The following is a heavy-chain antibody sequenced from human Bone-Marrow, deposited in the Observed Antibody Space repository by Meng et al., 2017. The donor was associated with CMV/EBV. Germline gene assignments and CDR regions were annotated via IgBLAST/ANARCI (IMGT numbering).Heavy chain of an antibody. CDR3: AKDLSYYDFWSGYSD. D-gene: IGHD3-3*01. CDR1: GFTFSSYG. V-gene: IGHV3-30*02. CDR2: IRYDGSNK. Sequence: GESLKISCAASGFTFSSYGMHWVRQAPGKGLEWVAFIRYDGSNKYYADSVKGRFTISRDNSKNTLYLQMNSLRAEDTAVYYCAKDLSYYDFWSGYSDWGQGTRVTVSS. J-gene: IGHJ4*02.